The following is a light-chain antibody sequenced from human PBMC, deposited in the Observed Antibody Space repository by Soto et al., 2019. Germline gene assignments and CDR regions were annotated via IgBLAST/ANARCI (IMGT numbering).Light chain of an antibody. CDR2: DVS. V-gene: IGLV2-14*03. J-gene: IGLJ1*01. CDR3: SSYTSSNTYV. Sequence: QSALTQPPSASGSPGQSTTISCTGSSGDVGSYNYVSWYQHLPGEAPKLIIYDVSYRPSGVSNRFSGSKSGNTASLTISGLQAEDEADYFCSSYTSSNTYVFGTGTKLTVL. CDR1: SGDVGSYNY.